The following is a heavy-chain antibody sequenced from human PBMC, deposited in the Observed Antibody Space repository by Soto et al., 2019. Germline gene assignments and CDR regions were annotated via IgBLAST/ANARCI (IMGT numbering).Heavy chain of an antibody. J-gene: IGHJ4*02. Sequence: ESGGGLVQPGGSLRLSCVASGFTFISSFMGWVRQAPGKGLEWVANINQDGGGRYYVDSVKGRFTISRDNAKNSLYLQMNSLRAEDTAVYYCARYFRGSGRYFFDYWGQGTLVTVSS. CDR1: GFTFISSF. CDR3: ARYFRGSGRYFFDY. CDR2: INQDGGGR. D-gene: IGHD6-19*01. V-gene: IGHV3-7*03.